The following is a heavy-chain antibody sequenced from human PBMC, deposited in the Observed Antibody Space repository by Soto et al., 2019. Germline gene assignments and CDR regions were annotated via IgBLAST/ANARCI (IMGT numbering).Heavy chain of an antibody. CDR3: ARERGYCSGGSCPVDS. D-gene: IGHD2-15*01. V-gene: IGHV4-39*02. CDR2: IYYSGST. CDR1: GGSISSSSYY. J-gene: IGHJ4*02. Sequence: QLQLQESGPGLVKPSETLSLTCTVSGGSISSSSYYWGWIRPPPGKGLEWIGSIYYSGSTYYTPSLTSRVTISVDTSKNQFSLKRSSVTAADTAVYYCARERGYCSGGSCPVDSWGQGTLVTVSS.